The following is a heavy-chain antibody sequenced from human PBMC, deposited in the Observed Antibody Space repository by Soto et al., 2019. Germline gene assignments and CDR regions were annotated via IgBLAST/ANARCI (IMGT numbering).Heavy chain of an antibody. J-gene: IGHJ6*02. CDR3: ARVRWDIVVVVAATDYYGMDV. V-gene: IGHV3-21*01. CDR1: GFTFSSYS. D-gene: IGHD2-15*01. CDR2: ISSSSSYI. Sequence: EVQLVESGGGLVKPGGSLRLSCAASGFTFSSYSMNWVRQAPGKGLEWVSSISSSSSYIYYADSVKGRFTISRDNAKNSLYLQMNSLRAEHTAVYYCARVRWDIVVVVAATDYYGMDVWGQGTTVTVSS.